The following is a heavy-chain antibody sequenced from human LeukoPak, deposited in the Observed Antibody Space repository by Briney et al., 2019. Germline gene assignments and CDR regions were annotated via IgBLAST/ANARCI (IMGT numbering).Heavy chain of an antibody. D-gene: IGHD2-15*01. V-gene: IGHV4-34*01. CDR1: GVSFSGYY. CDR2: INHSGST. CDR3: ARDCSGGSCLDAFDI. J-gene: IGHJ3*02. Sequence: KPSETLSLTCAVYGVSFSGYYWSWIRQPPGKGLEWIGEINHSGSTNYNPSLKSRVTISVDTSKNQFSLKLSSVTAADTAVYYCARDCSGGSCLDAFDIWGQGTMVTVSS.